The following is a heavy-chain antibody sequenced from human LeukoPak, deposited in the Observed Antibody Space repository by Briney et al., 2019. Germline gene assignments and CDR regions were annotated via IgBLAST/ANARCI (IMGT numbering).Heavy chain of an antibody. J-gene: IGHJ4*02. CDR3: AKDMGLAGGNFPNY. Sequence: QAGGSLRLSCAASGFTFDDYAMHWVRQAPGKGLEWVSLISWDGGSTYYADSVKGRFTISRDNSKNSLYLQMNSLRAEDTALYYCAKDMGLAGGNFPNYWGQGTLVTVSS. CDR2: ISWDGGST. V-gene: IGHV3-43D*03. D-gene: IGHD4-23*01. CDR1: GFTFDDYA.